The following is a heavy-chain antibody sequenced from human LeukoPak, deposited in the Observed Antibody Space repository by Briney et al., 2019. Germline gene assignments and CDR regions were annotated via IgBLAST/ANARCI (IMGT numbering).Heavy chain of an antibody. J-gene: IGHJ6*03. CDR3: ARAGDGYNWREIFGYYMDV. D-gene: IGHD5-24*01. V-gene: IGHV3-74*01. CDR2: VNGDRTGT. Sequence: GGSLRLSCAASGFTFSSSWMHWVRQAPGKGLIWVSRVNGDRTGTIYADSVKGRFTISRDNAKNTLYLQMNSLRAEDTAVYYCARAGDGYNWREIFGYYMDVWGKGTTVTVSS. CDR1: GFTFSSSW.